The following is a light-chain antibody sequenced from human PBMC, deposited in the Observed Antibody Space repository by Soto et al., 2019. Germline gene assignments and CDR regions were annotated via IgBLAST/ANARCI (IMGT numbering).Light chain of an antibody. CDR1: QSVSNVY. J-gene: IGKJ2*01. Sequence: EIVLTQSPGTLSLSPGERATLSCRASQSVSNVYLAWYQQKPGQAPSLLIYDTPNRATGIPDRFSGSGSGTDFTLTISRLEPEDFAVYYCQQSGSSPRTFGQGNKLEIK. CDR3: QQSGSSPRT. V-gene: IGKV3-20*01. CDR2: DTP.